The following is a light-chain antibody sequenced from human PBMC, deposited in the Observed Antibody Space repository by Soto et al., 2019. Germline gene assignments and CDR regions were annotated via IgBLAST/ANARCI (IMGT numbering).Light chain of an antibody. CDR3: CSFSRSFTDYV. CDR2: DVS. CDR1: SSVVGGYNH. V-gene: IGLV2-11*01. Sequence: QSALAQPRSVSGSPGQSVTISCTGTSSVVGGYNHVSWYQQHPGKAPKLMISDVSKRPSGVPDRFSGSKSGNTASLTISGLQVEDEADYYCCSFSRSFTDYVFGSGTRSPS. J-gene: IGLJ1*01.